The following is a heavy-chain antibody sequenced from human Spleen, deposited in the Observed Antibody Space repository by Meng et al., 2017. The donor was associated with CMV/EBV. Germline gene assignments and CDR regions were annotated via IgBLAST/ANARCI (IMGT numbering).Heavy chain of an antibody. D-gene: IGHD1-26*01. CDR2: ISSSGSTI. V-gene: IGHV3-48*03. CDR3: AKGEWELPTFFDS. CDR1: GFTFSSYE. Sequence: GGSLRLSCAASGFTFSSYEMNWVRQAPGKGLEWVSYISSSGSTIYYADSVKGRFTISRDNAKNTVFLQMNSLTADDTAVYYCAKGEWELPTFFDSWGQGILVTVSS. J-gene: IGHJ4*02.